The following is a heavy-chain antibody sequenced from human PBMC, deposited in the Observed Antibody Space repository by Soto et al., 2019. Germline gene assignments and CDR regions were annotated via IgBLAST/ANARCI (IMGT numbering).Heavy chain of an antibody. Sequence: VKVSCKASGVTFSSYAISWLRQAPGQGLEWMGGIIPIFGTANYAQKFQGRVTITADESTSTAYMELSSLRSEDTAVYYCARTYYYDSSGYEYFDYWGQGTLVTVSS. V-gene: IGHV1-69*01. J-gene: IGHJ4*02. D-gene: IGHD3-22*01. CDR3: ARTYYYDSSGYEYFDY. CDR1: GVTFSSYA. CDR2: IIPIFGTA.